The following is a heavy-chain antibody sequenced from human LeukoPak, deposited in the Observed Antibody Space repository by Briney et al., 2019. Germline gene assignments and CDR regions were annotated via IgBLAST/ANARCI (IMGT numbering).Heavy chain of an antibody. CDR2: IRDSGST. D-gene: IGHD4/OR15-4a*01. J-gene: IGHJ4*02. CDR1: GGSMRNYF. CDR3: ARSRYGASVTY. V-gene: IGHV4-59*08. Sequence: PSETLSLTCTVSGGSMRNYFWIWIRQPPGKGLEWIGYIRDSGSTTYNTSLKSRVAMSVYTSRNQFSLQLSSVTATDTAVYYCARSRYGASVTYWGQGKLVTVSS.